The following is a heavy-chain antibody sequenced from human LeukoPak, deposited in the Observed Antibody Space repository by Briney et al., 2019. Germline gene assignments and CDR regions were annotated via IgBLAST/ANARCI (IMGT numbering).Heavy chain of an antibody. Sequence: SETLSLTCTVSGGSISSYYWSWIRQPPGKGLEWIGYIYYSGSTNYNPSLKSRVTISVDTSKNQFSLKLSSVTAADTAVYYCASTFYDSGSYDRVFDYWGQGTLVTVSS. CDR3: ASTFYDSGSYDRVFDY. CDR1: GGSISSYY. D-gene: IGHD3-10*01. V-gene: IGHV4-59*01. CDR2: IYYSGST. J-gene: IGHJ4*02.